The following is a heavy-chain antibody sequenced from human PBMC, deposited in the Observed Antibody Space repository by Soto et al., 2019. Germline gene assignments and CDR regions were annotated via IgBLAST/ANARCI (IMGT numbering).Heavy chain of an antibody. D-gene: IGHD6-13*01. V-gene: IGHV1-69*01. CDR2: IIPLFGTT. CDR3: ASGGSSSWYLPADY. J-gene: IGHJ4*02. Sequence: QVQLVQSGAEVQKPGSSVKVSCKASGATFSSYAISWVRQAPGQGLEWVGGIIPLFGTTNYAQKFQGRVTITADESTSTAYIELSRLRYEDTAVYYCASGGSSSWYLPADYWGQGTLVTVSS. CDR1: GATFSSYA.